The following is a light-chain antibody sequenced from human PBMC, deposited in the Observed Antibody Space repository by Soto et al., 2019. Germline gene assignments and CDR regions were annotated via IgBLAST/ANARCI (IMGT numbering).Light chain of an antibody. J-gene: IGKJ1*01. CDR1: QGIGSW. V-gene: IGKV1-5*01. Sequence: DIQMTQSPSTLSASVGDRVTITCRASQGIGSWLAWYQQKPGKAPKLLIFDASTLASGVPSRFSGSGSGTEFTLTISSLQPDDFATYCCQQYNTYWTFGQGTKVDIK. CDR3: QQYNTYWT. CDR2: DAS.